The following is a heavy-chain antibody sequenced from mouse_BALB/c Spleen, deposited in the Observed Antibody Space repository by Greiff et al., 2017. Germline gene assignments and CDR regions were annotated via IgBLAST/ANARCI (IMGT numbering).Heavy chain of an antibody. V-gene: IGHV14-3*02. D-gene: IGHD2-4*01. Sequence: EVQLQESGAELVKPGASVKLSCTASGFNIKDTYMHWVKQRPEQGLEWIGRIDPANGNTKYDPKFQGKATITADTSSNTAYLQLSSLTSEDTAVYYCALMITADYWGQGTSVTVSS. CDR2: IDPANGNT. J-gene: IGHJ4*01. CDR1: GFNIKDTY. CDR3: ALMITADY.